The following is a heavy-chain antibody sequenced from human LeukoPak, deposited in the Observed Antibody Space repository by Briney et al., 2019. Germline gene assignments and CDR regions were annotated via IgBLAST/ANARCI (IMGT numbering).Heavy chain of an antibody. J-gene: IGHJ4*02. V-gene: IGHV4-39*01. Sequence: SETLSLTCAVSGGSISSSPYYWGWIRQPPGKGLEWIGSVYYSGSTSYNPPLKSRVTISVDTSKNQFSLKLNSVTAADTAVYYCARPLTGYSYFDYWGQGTLVTVSS. D-gene: IGHD3-9*01. CDR1: GGSISSSPYY. CDR3: ARPLTGYSYFDY. CDR2: VYYSGST.